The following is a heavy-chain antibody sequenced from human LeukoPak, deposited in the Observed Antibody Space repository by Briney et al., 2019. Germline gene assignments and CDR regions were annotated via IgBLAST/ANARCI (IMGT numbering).Heavy chain of an antibody. Sequence: GRSLRLSCAASGFTFSSYGMHWVRQAPGKGLEWVAVIWYDGSNKYYADSVKGPFTISRDNSKNTLYLQMNSLRAEDTAVYYCARETAQRYDSPYMDVWGKGTTVTVSS. CDR1: GFTFSSYG. CDR2: IWYDGSNK. J-gene: IGHJ6*03. CDR3: ARETAQRYDSPYMDV. V-gene: IGHV3-33*01. D-gene: IGHD3-3*01.